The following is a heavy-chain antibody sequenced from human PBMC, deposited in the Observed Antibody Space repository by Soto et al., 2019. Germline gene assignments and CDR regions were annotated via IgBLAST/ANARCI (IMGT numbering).Heavy chain of an antibody. D-gene: IGHD1-1*01. CDR2: IMPLYNKT. J-gene: IGHJ5*02. Sequence: QVQLVQSGAVMKKIGSSVRVSCKSSGGTFSTYAINWVRQAPGHGLDWMGLIMPLYNKTKYAQSFQGRVTITADKSTSTSYMELSGLRSDDTAVYYCARDGVQCLYKNDFDTWGQGTLVAVSS. CDR1: GGTFSTYA. V-gene: IGHV1-69*06. CDR3: ARDGVQCLYKNDFDT.